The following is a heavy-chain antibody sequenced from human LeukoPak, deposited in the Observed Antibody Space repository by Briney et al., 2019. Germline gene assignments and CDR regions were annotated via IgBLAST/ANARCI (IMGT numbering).Heavy chain of an antibody. Sequence: PSETLSLTCIVSGGSISSYSWSWIRQPPGKGLEWIGRIYGSGSTNYNPSLKSRVTMSIDTSKNQFSLKLTSVTAADTAVYYCASYSGSSYFDGWGQGTTVTVSS. D-gene: IGHD2-15*01. CDR1: GGSISSYS. J-gene: IGHJ6*02. CDR3: ASYSGSSYFDG. CDR2: IYGSGST. V-gene: IGHV4-4*07.